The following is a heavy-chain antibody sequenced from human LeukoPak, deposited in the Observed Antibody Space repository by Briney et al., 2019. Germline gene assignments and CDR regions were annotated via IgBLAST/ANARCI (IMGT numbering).Heavy chain of an antibody. V-gene: IGHV1-46*01. CDR3: ARDLYGDYAGGMDV. Sequence: ASVKVSCKASGSTFTSFYMHWVRQAPGQGLEQMRIINPSGGSTSYAQKFQGRVTMTRDTSTSTVYMELSSLRSEDTAVFYCARDLYGDYAGGMDVWGQGTTVTVSS. CDR2: INPSGGST. CDR1: GSTFTSFY. D-gene: IGHD4-17*01. J-gene: IGHJ6*02.